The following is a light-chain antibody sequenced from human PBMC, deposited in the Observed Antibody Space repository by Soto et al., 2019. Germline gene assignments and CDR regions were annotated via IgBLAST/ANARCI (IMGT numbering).Light chain of an antibody. J-gene: IGKJ1*01. CDR3: MQCTHWPRK. Sequence: DVVMTQSPVSLPVTLGQPASISCRSSESLVYSDGITYLSWFQQRPGHSPRRLIYKVSDRDSGVQDGFRGRGSGTDFALKISRVEAEDVGVYYCMQCTHWPRKLGQGTKVDIK. V-gene: IGKV2-30*01. CDR1: ESLVYSDGITY. CDR2: KVS.